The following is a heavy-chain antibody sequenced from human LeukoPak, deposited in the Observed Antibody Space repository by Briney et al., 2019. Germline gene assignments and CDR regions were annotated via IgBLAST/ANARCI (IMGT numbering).Heavy chain of an antibody. CDR1: GYSIGGGYY. CDR3: ARDGSSGWVY. J-gene: IGHJ4*02. Sequence: PSETLSLTCSVSGYSIGGGYYWGWIRQSPGKGLEWIGSLYHSGSTYSNPSLKSRVSMSIDTSRNKFSLKLSSVTAADTAVYYCARDGSSGWVYWGQGTLVSVSS. D-gene: IGHD6-19*01. V-gene: IGHV4-38-2*02. CDR2: LYHSGST.